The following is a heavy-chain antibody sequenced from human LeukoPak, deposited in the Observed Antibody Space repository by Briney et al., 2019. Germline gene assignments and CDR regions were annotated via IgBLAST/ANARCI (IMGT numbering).Heavy chain of an antibody. CDR2: INPNSGGT. J-gene: IGHJ4*02. CDR3: ARVGYSSGWSDY. V-gene: IGHV1-2*06. Sequence: ASVKVSCKASGYTFTGYYMHWVRQAPGQGLEWMGRINPNSGGTSYAQKFQGRVTMTRDTSISTAYMELSRLRSDDTAVYYCARVGYSSGWSDYWGQGTLVTVSS. D-gene: IGHD6-19*01. CDR1: GYTFTGYY.